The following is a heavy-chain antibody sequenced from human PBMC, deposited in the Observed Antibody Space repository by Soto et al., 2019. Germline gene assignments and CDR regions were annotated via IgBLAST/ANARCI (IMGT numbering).Heavy chain of an antibody. V-gene: IGHV3-33*01. D-gene: IGHD5-18*01. J-gene: IGHJ4*02. Sequence: QVQLVESGGGVVQTGRSLRLSCAASGFTFSSYGMHWVRQAPGKGLEWVAVIWYDGSNKYYADSVKGRFTISRDNSKNTLYLQMNSLRAEDTAVYYCARDLGYSYGSGFPRVLDYWGQGTLVTVSS. CDR2: IWYDGSNK. CDR3: ARDLGYSYGSGFPRVLDY. CDR1: GFTFSSYG.